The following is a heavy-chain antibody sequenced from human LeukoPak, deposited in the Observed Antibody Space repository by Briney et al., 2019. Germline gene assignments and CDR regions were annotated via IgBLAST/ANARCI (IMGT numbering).Heavy chain of an antibody. CDR1: GFTFSIYS. D-gene: IGHD3-22*01. V-gene: IGHV3-21*01. CDR2: ISSSSSYI. Sequence: GGSLRLSCAASGFTFSIYSMNWVRQAPGKGLEWVSSISSSSSYIYYADSVKGRFTISRDNAKNSLYLQMNSLRAEDTAVYYCARADYYDSSGYPRPIDYWGQGTLVTVSS. J-gene: IGHJ4*02. CDR3: ARADYYDSSGYPRPIDY.